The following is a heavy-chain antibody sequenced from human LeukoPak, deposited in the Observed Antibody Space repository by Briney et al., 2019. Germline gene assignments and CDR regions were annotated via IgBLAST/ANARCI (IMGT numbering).Heavy chain of an antibody. CDR1: GFTFSSFE. D-gene: IGHD3-22*01. V-gene: IGHV3-23*01. Sequence: PGGSLRLSCAASGFTFSSFEMNWVRQAPGKGLEWVSGISGSGGKTYYADSVKGRFTISRDNSKNTLYLQMNSLRAEDTAIYYCAKFSGSSGYYEDFDYWGQGTLVTVSS. CDR3: AKFSGSSGYYEDFDY. J-gene: IGHJ4*02. CDR2: ISGSGGKT.